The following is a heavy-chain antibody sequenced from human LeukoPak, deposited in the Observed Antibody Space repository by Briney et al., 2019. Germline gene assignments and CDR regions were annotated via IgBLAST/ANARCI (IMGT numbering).Heavy chain of an antibody. CDR3: AKGGRRNSLDY. J-gene: IGHJ4*02. D-gene: IGHD2-15*01. CDR2: FSGSGGGT. Sequence: PGGSLRLSCAASGFTVSSNYMSWVRQAPGKGLEWVSAFSGSGGGTYYADSVKGRFTISRDNSKNTLYLQMNSLRAEDTAVYYCAKGGRRNSLDYWGQGTLVTVSS. CDR1: GFTVSSNY. V-gene: IGHV3-66*02.